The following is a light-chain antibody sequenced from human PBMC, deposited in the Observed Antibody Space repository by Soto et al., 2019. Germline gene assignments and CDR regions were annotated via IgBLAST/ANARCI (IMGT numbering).Light chain of an antibody. CDR3: SSYTSSSTLDVV. J-gene: IGLJ2*01. Sequence: QSALTQPASVSGSPGQSITISCTGTSSDVGGYNYVSWYQQHPGKAPKPMIYDVSNRPSGVSNRFSGSKSGNTASLTISGLQAEDDADYYCSSYTSSSTLDVVFGGGTQLTV. CDR1: SSDVGGYNY. CDR2: DVS. V-gene: IGLV2-14*01.